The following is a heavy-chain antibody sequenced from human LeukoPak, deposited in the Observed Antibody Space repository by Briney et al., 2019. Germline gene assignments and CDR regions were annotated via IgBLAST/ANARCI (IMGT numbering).Heavy chain of an antibody. V-gene: IGHV3-23*01. D-gene: IGHD2-8*02. CDR3: ATYRQVLLPFES. Sequence: GESLRLSCAASGFTFSTFAMIWVRQPPGKGLEWVSSIFPSGGEIHYADSVRGRFTISRDNSKSTLSLQMNSLRAEDTAICYCATYRQVLLPFESWGQGTLVTVSS. J-gene: IGHJ4*02. CDR1: GFTFSTFA. CDR2: IFPSGGEI.